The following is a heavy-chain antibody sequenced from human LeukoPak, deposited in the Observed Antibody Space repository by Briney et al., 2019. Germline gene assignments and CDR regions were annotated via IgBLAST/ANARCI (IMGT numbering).Heavy chain of an antibody. D-gene: IGHD5-18*01. CDR2: ISGSDGSS. Sequence: GGSLRLSCAASGFTFTSFAMNWVRQAPGKGLEWVSSISGSDGSSHYADFVKGRFTISRDNSKNTVYLQMNSLRPEDTAVYYCAKDHSQNFDYWGQGTLVTVSS. CDR3: AKDHSQNFDY. CDR1: GFTFTSFA. V-gene: IGHV3-23*01. J-gene: IGHJ4*02.